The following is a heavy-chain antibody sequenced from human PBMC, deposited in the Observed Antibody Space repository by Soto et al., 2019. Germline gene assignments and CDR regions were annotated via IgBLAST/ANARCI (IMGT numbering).Heavy chain of an antibody. CDR1: GGSISSGGYS. D-gene: IGHD2-8*02. CDR3: ARLPGGEPISVDV. CDR2: IYYSGST. J-gene: IGHJ6*04. V-gene: IGHV4-61*08. Sequence: SETLSLTCAVSGGSISSGGYSWSWIRKPPGKGLEWIGYIYYSGSTNYNPSLKSRVTISVDTSKNQFSLKLSSVTAADTAVYYCARLPGGEPISVDVWGKGTTVTVSS.